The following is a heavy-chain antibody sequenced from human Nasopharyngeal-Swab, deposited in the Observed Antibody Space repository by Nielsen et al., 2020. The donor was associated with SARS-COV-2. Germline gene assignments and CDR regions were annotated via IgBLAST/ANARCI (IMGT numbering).Heavy chain of an antibody. J-gene: IGHJ4*02. CDR1: GGSISGYY. D-gene: IGHD5-18*01. CDR2: IYYSGST. V-gene: IGHV4-59*01. CDR3: ARDSGPGYSYGSFDY. Sequence: SETLSLTCTVSGGSISGYYWSWIRQPPGKGLEWIGYIYYSGSTNYNPSLKSRVTISVDTSKNQFSLKLSSVTAADTAVYYCARDSGPGYSYGSFDYWGQGTLVTVSS.